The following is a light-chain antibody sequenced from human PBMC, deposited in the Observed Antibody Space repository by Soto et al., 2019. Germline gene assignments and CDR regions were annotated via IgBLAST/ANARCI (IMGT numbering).Light chain of an antibody. CDR2: GAS. J-gene: IGKJ1*01. V-gene: IGKV3-20*01. CDR3: QQYGSSPPWT. Sequence: EIVLTQSPGTLSLSPGERATLYCRASQSVSDFLAWHQQKPGQAPRLLIYGASSRATGIPDRFSGSGSGTDFTLTISRLEPEDFAVYYCQQYGSSPPWTFGQGTKVDIK. CDR1: QSVSDF.